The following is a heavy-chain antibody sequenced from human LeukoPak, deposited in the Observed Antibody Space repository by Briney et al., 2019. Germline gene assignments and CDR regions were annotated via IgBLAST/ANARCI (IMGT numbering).Heavy chain of an antibody. D-gene: IGHD3-10*01. Sequence: PSETLSLTCAVYGGSFSGYYWSWIRQPPGKGLEWIGEINHSGSTNYNPSLKSRVTISVDTSKNQFSLKLSSVTATDTAVYYCGVRGVNWFDPWGQGTLVTVSS. CDR2: INHSGST. V-gene: IGHV4-34*01. CDR3: GVRGVNWFDP. J-gene: IGHJ5*02. CDR1: GGSFSGYY.